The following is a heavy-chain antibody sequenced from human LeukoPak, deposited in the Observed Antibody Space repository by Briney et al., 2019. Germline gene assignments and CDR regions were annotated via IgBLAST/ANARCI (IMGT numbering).Heavy chain of an antibody. CDR3: AREGVAFDI. CDR1: GYTFTGYY. CDR2: INPNNGGT. V-gene: IGHV1-2*02. D-gene: IGHD3-16*01. J-gene: IGHJ3*02. Sequence: ASVKVSCKASGYTFTGYYMHWVRQAPGQGPEWMGWINPNNGGTNYAQKFQGRVTMTRDTSISTAYMEVRRLRSDDTAVYYCAREGVAFDIWGQGTMVTVSS.